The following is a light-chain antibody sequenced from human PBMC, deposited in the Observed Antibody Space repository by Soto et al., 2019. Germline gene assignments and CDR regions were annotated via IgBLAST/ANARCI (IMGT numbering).Light chain of an antibody. V-gene: IGKV3-15*01. CDR3: QQFNNWPRT. CDR2: GAS. Sequence: ELVMTQSPATLSVSPGESATLSCRASQSVSHYLAWYQHKPGQSPRLLIYGASTRATGVPDRFSGSGSGTEFTLTISGLQSEDFALYYCQQFNNWPRTFGQGTKVDIK. J-gene: IGKJ1*01. CDR1: QSVSHY.